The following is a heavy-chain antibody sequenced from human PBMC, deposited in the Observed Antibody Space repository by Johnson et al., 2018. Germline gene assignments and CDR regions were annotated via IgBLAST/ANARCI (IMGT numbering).Heavy chain of an antibody. D-gene: IGHD6-13*01. CDR1: GFIFSDYA. Sequence: QVQLVESGGGVVQPGRSLRLSCAASGFIFSDYAMHWVRQTPGKGLEWVAVISPDGRNKYYIDSVKGRFTFSRDNSRNTIYLEMDNLRTEDTAVYYCARAFSSSWYAAYWGQGTLVTVSS. J-gene: IGHJ4*02. CDR2: ISPDGRNK. CDR3: ARAFSSSWYAAY. V-gene: IGHV3-30*14.